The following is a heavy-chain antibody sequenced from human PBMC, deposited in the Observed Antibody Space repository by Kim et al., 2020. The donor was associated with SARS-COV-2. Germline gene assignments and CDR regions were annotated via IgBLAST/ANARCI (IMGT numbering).Heavy chain of an antibody. D-gene: IGHD6-13*01. Sequence: DSVKGRFTISRDNSKNTLYLKMNSLRAEDTAVYYCAKEYSSPELAGYFDYWGQGTLVTVSS. CDR3: AKEYSSPELAGYFDY. V-gene: IGHV3-23*01. J-gene: IGHJ4*02.